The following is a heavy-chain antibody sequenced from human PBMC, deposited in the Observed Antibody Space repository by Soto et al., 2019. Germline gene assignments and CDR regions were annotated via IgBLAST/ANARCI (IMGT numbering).Heavy chain of an antibody. Sequence: VGSLRLSCAASGFAFSNAWMSWVRQAPGKGLEWVGRIKSKIAGGTTDYAAPVKGRFTISRDDSKNTLYLQMNSLKTEDTAVYYCTSSWYVGDGFDIWGQGTMVTVSS. CDR3: TSSWYVGDGFDI. CDR1: GFAFSNAW. J-gene: IGHJ3*02. CDR2: IKSKIAGGTT. V-gene: IGHV3-15*01. D-gene: IGHD6-13*01.